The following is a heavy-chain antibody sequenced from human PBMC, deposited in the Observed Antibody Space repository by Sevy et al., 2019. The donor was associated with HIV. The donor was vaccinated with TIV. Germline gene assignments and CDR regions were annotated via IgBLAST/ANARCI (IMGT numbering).Heavy chain of an antibody. CDR1: GLTFSTYG. CDR2: ISYDGNIQ. CDR3: AKDQGGYNYAPGY. Sequence: GGSLRLSCAASGLTFSTYGMHCVRQAPSKGLEWVAVISYDGNIQYYADSVKGRFTVSRDNSKNTLYLQMNSLRAEDSAVYYCAKDQGGYNYAPGYWGQGTLVTVSS. V-gene: IGHV3-30*18. J-gene: IGHJ4*02. D-gene: IGHD5-18*01.